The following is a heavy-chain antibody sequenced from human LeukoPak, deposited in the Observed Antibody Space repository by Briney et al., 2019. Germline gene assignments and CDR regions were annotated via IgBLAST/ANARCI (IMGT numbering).Heavy chain of an antibody. J-gene: IGHJ3*02. Sequence: PSETLSLTCTVSGGSISSYYWNWIRQPPGKGLEWIGYIYYSGSTNYNPSLKSRVTISVDTSKNQFPLKLSSVTAADTAVYYCANSRWYNAFDIWGQGTMVTVSS. CDR2: IYYSGST. CDR1: GGSISSYY. D-gene: IGHD6-13*01. CDR3: ANSRWYNAFDI. V-gene: IGHV4-59*03.